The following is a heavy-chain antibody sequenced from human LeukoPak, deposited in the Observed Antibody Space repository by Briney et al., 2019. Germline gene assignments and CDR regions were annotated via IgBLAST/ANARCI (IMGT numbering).Heavy chain of an antibody. Sequence: PGGSLRLSCAASGFTFSSYEMNWVRQAPGKGLEWVSYISSSGSTIYYADSVKGRFTISRDNAKNSLYPQMNSLRAEDTALYYCARERATLDYYYYMDVWGKGTTVTVSS. V-gene: IGHV3-48*03. CDR3: ARERATLDYYYYMDV. CDR2: ISSSGSTI. D-gene: IGHD5-12*01. CDR1: GFTFSSYE. J-gene: IGHJ6*03.